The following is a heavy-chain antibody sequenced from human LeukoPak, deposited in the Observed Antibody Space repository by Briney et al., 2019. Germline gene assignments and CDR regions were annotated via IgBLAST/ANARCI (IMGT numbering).Heavy chain of an antibody. D-gene: IGHD2-2*01. Sequence: GESLKISCKGSGYSFTSYWISWVRQMPGKGLEWMGRIDPSDSYTNYSPSFQGHVTIPADKSISTAYLQWSSLKASDTAMYYCARHPLIVVPAAARNWFDPWGQGTLVTVSS. CDR1: GYSFTSYW. V-gene: IGHV5-10-1*01. CDR3: ARHPLIVVPAAARNWFDP. J-gene: IGHJ5*02. CDR2: IDPSDSYT.